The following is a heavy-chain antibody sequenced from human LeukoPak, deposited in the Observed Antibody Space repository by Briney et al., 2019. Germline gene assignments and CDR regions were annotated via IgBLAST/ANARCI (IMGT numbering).Heavy chain of an antibody. J-gene: IGHJ4*02. CDR3: ARRVVGATRSVYFDY. Sequence: PSETLSLTCTVSGGSISSYYWSWIRQPPGKGLEWIGYIYTSGSTNYNPSIKSRVTISIDTSKNQFSLKLSSVTAADTAVYYCARRVVGATRSVYFDYWGQGTLVTVSS. V-gene: IGHV4-4*09. CDR1: GGSISSYY. D-gene: IGHD1-26*01. CDR2: IYTSGST.